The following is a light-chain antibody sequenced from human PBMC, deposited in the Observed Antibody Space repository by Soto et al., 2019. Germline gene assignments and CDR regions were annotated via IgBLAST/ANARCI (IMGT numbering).Light chain of an antibody. CDR3: QQLHSYPIT. CDR2: AAS. V-gene: IGKV1-39*01. Sequence: DIQMTQSPSSLSASVGDRVTITCRASQSIRSYLNWNQQKPGKAPKPLIYAASTLQSGVPSRFSGSGSGTDFTLTISSLQPEDSATYYCQQLHSYPITFGHGTRLENK. J-gene: IGKJ5*01. CDR1: QSIRSY.